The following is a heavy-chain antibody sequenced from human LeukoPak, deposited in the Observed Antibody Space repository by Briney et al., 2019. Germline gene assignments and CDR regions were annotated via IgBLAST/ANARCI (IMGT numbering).Heavy chain of an antibody. CDR3: ATDQAALYYFDY. CDR1: GFTFSSYA. CDR2: ISDSGGST. D-gene: IGHD6-13*01. Sequence: PGGSLRLSCAASGFTFSSYAMRWVRQAPGKGLEWVSAISDSGGSTYYADSVKGRFTISRDNSKNTLYLQMSNLRAEDTAVYYCATDQAALYYFDYWGQGTLVTVSS. J-gene: IGHJ4*02. V-gene: IGHV3-23*01.